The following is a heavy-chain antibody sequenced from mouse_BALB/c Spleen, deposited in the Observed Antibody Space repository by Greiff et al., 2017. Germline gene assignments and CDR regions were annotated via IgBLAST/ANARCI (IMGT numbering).Heavy chain of an antibody. D-gene: IGHD3-2*01. CDR3: TRSTARATAWFAY. CDR2: INPGSGGT. CDR1: GYAFTNYL. J-gene: IGHJ3*01. Sequence: QVQLQQSGAELVRPGTSVKVSCKASGYAFTNYLIEWVKQRPGQGLEWIGVINPGSGGTNYNEKFKSKATLTVDKSSSTAYMQLSSLTSEDSAVYYCTRSTARATAWFAYWGQGTLVTVSA. V-gene: IGHV1-54*01.